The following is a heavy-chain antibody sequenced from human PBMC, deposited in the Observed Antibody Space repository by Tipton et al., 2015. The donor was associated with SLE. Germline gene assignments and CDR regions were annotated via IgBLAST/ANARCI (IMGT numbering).Heavy chain of an antibody. V-gene: IGHV4-4*02. Sequence: GLVKPSGTLSLTCVVSGGSISSNKWWNWVRQPPGKGLEWIGQIYHTGTTYYNPSLKSRATISGDTSKNQFSLRLSSVTAADTAVYYCARGARSSPIAVAGRGDFDYWGQGTLVTGSS. CDR2: IYHTGTT. CDR3: ARGARSSPIAVAGRGDFDY. CDR1: GGSISSNKW. D-gene: IGHD6-19*01. J-gene: IGHJ4*02.